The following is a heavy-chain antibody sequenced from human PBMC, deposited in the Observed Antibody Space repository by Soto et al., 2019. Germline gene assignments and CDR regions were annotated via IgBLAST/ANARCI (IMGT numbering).Heavy chain of an antibody. J-gene: IGHJ6*02. CDR2: ISAYNGNT. Sequence: ASVKVSCKASGYTFTSYGISWVRQAPGQGLEWMGWISAYNGNTNYAQKLQGRVTMTTDTSTSTAYMELRSLRSDDTAVYYCERRRSSDYYYGMDVWGQGTTVTVSS. CDR3: ERRRSSDYYYGMDV. D-gene: IGHD6-6*01. CDR1: GYTFTSYG. V-gene: IGHV1-18*01.